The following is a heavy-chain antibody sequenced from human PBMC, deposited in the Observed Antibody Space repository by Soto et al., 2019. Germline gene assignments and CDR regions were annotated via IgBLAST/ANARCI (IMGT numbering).Heavy chain of an antibody. V-gene: IGHV3-49*03. D-gene: IGHD6-13*01. CDR1: GFTFGDYA. Sequence: EVQLVESGGGLVQPGRSLRLSCTASGFTFGDYAMSWFRQAPGKGLEWVGVIRSKAYGGTTEYAASVKGRFTISRDDSKSIAYLQMNSLKTEDTAVYYCTRDILSSSWYAGGWFDPWGQGTLVTVSS. CDR2: IRSKAYGGTT. J-gene: IGHJ5*02. CDR3: TRDILSSSWYAGGWFDP.